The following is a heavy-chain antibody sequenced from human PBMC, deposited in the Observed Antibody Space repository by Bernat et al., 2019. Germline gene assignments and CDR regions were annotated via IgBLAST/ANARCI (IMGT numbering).Heavy chain of an antibody. CDR2: IYHSGST. CDR1: GYSISSGYY. J-gene: IGHJ6*03. V-gene: IGHV4-38-2*01. Sequence: QVQLQESGPGLVKPSETLSLTCAFSGYSISSGYYWGWIRQPPGKGLEWIGSIYHSGSTYYNPSLKSRVTISVDTSKNQFSLKLSSVTAADTAVYYCARVGVCSGGICSQEFYYYYFYMDVWGKGTTVTVSS. CDR3: ARVGVCSGGICSQEFYYYYFYMDV. D-gene: IGHD2-15*01.